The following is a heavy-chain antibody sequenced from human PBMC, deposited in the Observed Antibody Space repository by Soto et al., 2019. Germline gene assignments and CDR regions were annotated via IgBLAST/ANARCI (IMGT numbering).Heavy chain of an antibody. J-gene: IGHJ6*02. CDR1: GFTFSSYA. CDR2: ISGSGGST. CDR3: AKRRSAGWTLYYYYGMDV. V-gene: IGHV3-23*01. Sequence: SLRLSCAASGFTFSSYAMGWVRPASGKGLEWVSAISGSGGSTYYADSVKGRFTISRDNSKNTLYLQMNSLRAEDTAVYYCAKRRSAGWTLYYYYGMDVWGQGTTVTVSS. D-gene: IGHD2-15*01.